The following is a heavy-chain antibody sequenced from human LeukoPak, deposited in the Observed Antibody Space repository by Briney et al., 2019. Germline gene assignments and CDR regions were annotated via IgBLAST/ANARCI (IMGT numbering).Heavy chain of an antibody. CDR2: IYTSGST. D-gene: IGHD1-26*01. J-gene: IGHJ6*03. Sequence: TPSQTLSLTCTVSGGSISSGYYYWSWIRQPAGKGLEWIGRIYTSGSTNYNPSLQSRITISVDTSKNQFSLKLSSVTAADTAVYYCARFSSTSGSRRRRNYDYHMDVWGKGTTVTVSS. CDR1: GGSISSGYYY. V-gene: IGHV4-61*02. CDR3: ARFSSTSGSRRRRNYDYHMDV.